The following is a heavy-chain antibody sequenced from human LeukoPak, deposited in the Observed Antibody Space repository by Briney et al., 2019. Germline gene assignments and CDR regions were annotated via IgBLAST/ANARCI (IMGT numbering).Heavy chain of an antibody. CDR3: AGGPTTGNLDY. V-gene: IGHV3-48*03. Sequence: GGSLRLSCAASGFTFSSYEMNWVGQAPGKGLEWVSYISSSGTTISHADSVKGRSTISRNNAKTPLYLQMNSLRAEAAGLYNCAGGPTTGNLDYWGQGSLVTVSS. CDR1: GFTFSSYE. J-gene: IGHJ4*02. D-gene: IGHD1-1*01. CDR2: ISSSGTTI.